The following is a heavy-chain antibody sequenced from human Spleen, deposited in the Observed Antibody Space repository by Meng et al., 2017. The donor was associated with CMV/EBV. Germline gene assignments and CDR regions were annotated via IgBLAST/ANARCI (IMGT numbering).Heavy chain of an antibody. CDR1: GGSISSSSYY. J-gene: IGHJ4*02. Sequence: SETLSLTCTVSGGSISSSSYYWGWIRQPPGKRLEWIGSIYYSGSTYYNPSLKSRVTISVDTSKNQFSLKLSSVTAADTAVYYCARRYDDFPIGGEFDYWGQGTLVTVSS. D-gene: IGHD3-16*01. CDR2: IYYSGST. CDR3: ARRYDDFPIGGEFDY. V-gene: IGHV4-39*01.